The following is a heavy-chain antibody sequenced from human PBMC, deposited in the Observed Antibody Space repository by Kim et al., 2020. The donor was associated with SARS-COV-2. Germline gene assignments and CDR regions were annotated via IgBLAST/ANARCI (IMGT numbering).Heavy chain of an antibody. CDR1: GYTFTSYA. CDR3: ARDGLWFGEGNYYYGVDV. J-gene: IGHJ6*02. Sequence: ASVKVSCKASGYTFTSYAMHWVRQAPGQRLEWMGWINAGNGNTKYSQKFQGRVTITRDTSASTAYMELSSLSSEDTAVYYCARDGLWFGEGNYYYGVDVWGPGATVTVSS. V-gene: IGHV1-3*01. CDR2: INAGNGNT. D-gene: IGHD3-10*01.